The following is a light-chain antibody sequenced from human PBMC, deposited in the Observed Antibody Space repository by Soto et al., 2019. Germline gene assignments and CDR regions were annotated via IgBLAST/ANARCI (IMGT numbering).Light chain of an antibody. CDR2: SAS. J-gene: IGKJ3*01. CDR3: QEYDNWPRLT. V-gene: IGKV3-15*01. Sequence: EIVMTQSPATLSVSPGERATLSCRASQSVSNNLAWYQHKPGQAPRLLIYSASTRATDVPARFSGRGSGTEFTLTVSSLQSEDFAVYYCQEYDNWPRLTCGPGTRVDIK. CDR1: QSVSNN.